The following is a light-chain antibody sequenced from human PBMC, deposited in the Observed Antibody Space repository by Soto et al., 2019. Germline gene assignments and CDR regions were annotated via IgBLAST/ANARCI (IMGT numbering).Light chain of an antibody. J-gene: IGKJ1*01. CDR1: QSVSSTY. CDR3: RQYKTYSGT. Sequence: EILLTQSPGILSLSPGERATLSCRASQSVSSTYLAWYQQQPGQAPRLLIYGASSRATGIPDRFSGSGFGTEFTLTISSLQPDDFATYFCRQYKTYSGTFGQGTKVDIK. V-gene: IGKV3-20*01. CDR2: GAS.